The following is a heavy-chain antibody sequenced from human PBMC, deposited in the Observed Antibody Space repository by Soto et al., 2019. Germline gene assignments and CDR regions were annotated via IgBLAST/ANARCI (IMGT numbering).Heavy chain of an antibody. Sequence: QVQLVQSGAEVKNPGASVKVSCKASGYTFTRYGIGWARQAPGQGLEWMGWINTYNGNTNYAQNVQGRVTLTTDTSTSTGYMELGSLRSNDTAIYYCAMVDVYVTPSPQDVWGQGTPVSV. CDR1: GYTFTRYG. J-gene: IGHJ6*02. CDR3: AMVDVYVTPSPQDV. D-gene: IGHD2-8*01. V-gene: IGHV1-18*01. CDR2: INTYNGNT.